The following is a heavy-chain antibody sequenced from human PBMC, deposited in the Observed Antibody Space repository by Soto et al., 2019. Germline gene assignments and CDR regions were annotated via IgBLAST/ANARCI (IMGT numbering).Heavy chain of an antibody. J-gene: IGHJ5*02. D-gene: IGHD6-13*01. CDR2: IYYSGST. V-gene: IGHV4-31*03. Sequence: PLETLSLTCPVSGGSISSGGYYWSWIRQHPGKGLEWIGYIYYSGSTYYNPSLKSRVTISVDTSKNQFSLKLSSVTAADTAVYYCARDSRQLTQGWFDPWGQGTLVTVSS. CDR1: GGSISSGGYY. CDR3: ARDSRQLTQGWFDP.